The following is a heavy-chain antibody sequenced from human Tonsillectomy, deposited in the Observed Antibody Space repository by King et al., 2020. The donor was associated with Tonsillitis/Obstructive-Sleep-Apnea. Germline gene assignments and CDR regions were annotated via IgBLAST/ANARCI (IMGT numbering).Heavy chain of an antibody. J-gene: IGHJ4*02. CDR1: GFTFSNYD. CDR3: ARAVTMLRGVSNY. V-gene: IGHV3-48*01. Sequence: VQLVESGGGLVQPGGSLRLSCAASGFTFSNYDMNWVRQAPGKGLEWLSFLSSSGSALYYADSAKGRFTISRDNAENSMFLQMNSLRGEATAVYYCARAVTMLRGVSNYWGQGTLVTVSS. CDR2: LSSSGSAL. D-gene: IGHD3-10*01.